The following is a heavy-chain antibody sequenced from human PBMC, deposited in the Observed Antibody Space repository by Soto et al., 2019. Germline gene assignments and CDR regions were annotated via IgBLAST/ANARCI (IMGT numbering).Heavy chain of an antibody. CDR1: GFTFSPVS. CDR3: VRVPY. J-gene: IGHJ4*02. Sequence: EVQLVQSGGGLVKPEESLSLSCEASGFTFSPVSMNWDRQVPGKRLEWVASISSGSSDTWYVDWVKDGFMISRDNAKNSRFLQMNTLRPEDTTMYYCVRVPYWAPGAQVTVSS. V-gene: IGHV3-21*02. CDR2: ISSGSSDT.